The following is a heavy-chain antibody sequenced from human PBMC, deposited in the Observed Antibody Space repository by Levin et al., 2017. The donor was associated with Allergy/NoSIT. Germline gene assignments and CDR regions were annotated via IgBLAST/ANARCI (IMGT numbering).Heavy chain of an antibody. CDR3: ARRALYSGYDYDAGFIDY. D-gene: IGHD5-12*01. J-gene: IGHJ4*02. V-gene: IGHV5-51*01. CDR1: GYSFTSYW. CDR2: IYPGDSDT. Sequence: HGESLKISCKGSGYSFTSYWIGWVRQMPGKGLEWMGIIYPGDSDTRYSPSFQGQVTISADKSISTAYLQWSSLKASDTAMYYCARRALYSGYDYDAGFIDYWGQGTLVTVSS.